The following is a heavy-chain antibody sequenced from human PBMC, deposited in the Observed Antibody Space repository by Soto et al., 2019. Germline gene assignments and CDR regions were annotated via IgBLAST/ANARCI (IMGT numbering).Heavy chain of an antibody. V-gene: IGHV3-23*01. CDR3: AREVPYDYGGKEGGLFDY. CDR2: ISGSGGST. CDR1: GFTFSSYA. Sequence: PGGSLRLSCAASGFTFSSYAMSWVRQAPGKGLEWVSAISGSGGSTYYAQKFQGRVTITADKSTSTAYMELSSLRSEDTAVYYCAREVPYDYGGKEGGLFDYWGQGTLVTVSS. J-gene: IGHJ4*02. D-gene: IGHD4-17*01.